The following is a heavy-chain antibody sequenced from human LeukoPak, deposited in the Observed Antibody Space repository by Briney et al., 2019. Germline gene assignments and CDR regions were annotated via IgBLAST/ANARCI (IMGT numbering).Heavy chain of an antibody. CDR3: ASGESSSLSALPSNWFDP. Sequence: ASVKVSCKASGYTFTSYDINWVRQATGQGLEWMGWMNPNSGNTGYAQKFQGRVTMTRNTSISTAYMELSSLRSEDTAVYYCASGESSSLSALPSNWFDPWGQGTLVTVSS. J-gene: IGHJ5*02. CDR2: MNPNSGNT. D-gene: IGHD6-13*01. CDR1: GYTFTSYD. V-gene: IGHV1-8*01.